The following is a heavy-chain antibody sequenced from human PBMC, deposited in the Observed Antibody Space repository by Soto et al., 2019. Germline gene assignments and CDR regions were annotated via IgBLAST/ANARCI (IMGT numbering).Heavy chain of an antibody. D-gene: IGHD3-16*01. Sequence: ASVKVSCKASGYTFTGYYIHWVRQAPGQGLEWMGWTNPSNGGTNYAQKFQGRVTMTRDTSLSIGYMELTTLRSDDTAVFYCAREVGGGRQYYFDPWGRGTLVTVSS. CDR2: TNPSNGGT. J-gene: IGHJ4*02. CDR3: AREVGGGRQYYFDP. V-gene: IGHV1-2*02. CDR1: GYTFTGYY.